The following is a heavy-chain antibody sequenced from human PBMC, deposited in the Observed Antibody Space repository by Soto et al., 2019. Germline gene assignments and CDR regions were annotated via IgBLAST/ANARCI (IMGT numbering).Heavy chain of an antibody. D-gene: IGHD3-10*01. Sequence: QPGGSLRLSCAASGFTVSSNYMSWVRQAPGKGLEWVSVIYSGGSTYYADSVKGRFTISRHNSKNTLYLQMNSLRAEDTAVYYCAAIITMVRGVIHRYFDYWGQGTLVTVSS. CDR3: AAIITMVRGVIHRYFDY. J-gene: IGHJ4*02. CDR1: GFTVSSNY. V-gene: IGHV3-53*04. CDR2: IYSGGST.